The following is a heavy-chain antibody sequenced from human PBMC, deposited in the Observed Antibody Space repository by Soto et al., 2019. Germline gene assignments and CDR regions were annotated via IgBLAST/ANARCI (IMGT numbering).Heavy chain of an antibody. J-gene: IGHJ4*02. D-gene: IGHD2-2*01. CDR2: INKDGSAK. CDR1: GFSLSNNW. CDR3: SGFAANAF. V-gene: IGHV3-7*01. Sequence: EVQLVESGGGLVQPGGSLRLSCAASGFSLSNNWMTWVRQAPGKGLEWVANINKDGSAKQYVDSVKGRFTISRDSAKNSLYLEMKRPRADDTAVCFCSGFAANAFWGQGTLVTVSS.